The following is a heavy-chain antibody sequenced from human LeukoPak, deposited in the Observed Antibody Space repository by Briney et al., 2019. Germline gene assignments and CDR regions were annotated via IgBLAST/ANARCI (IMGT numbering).Heavy chain of an antibody. V-gene: IGHV1-69*04. CDR2: IIPILGIA. CDR3: ADSSGYYPLDY. J-gene: IGHJ4*02. CDR1: GGTFSSYA. Sequence: GSSVKVSCKASGGTFSSYAISWVRQAPGQGREWMGRIIPILGIANYAQKFQGRVTITADKSTSTAYMELSSLRSEDTAVYYCADSSGYYPLDYWGQGTLVTVSS. D-gene: IGHD3-22*01.